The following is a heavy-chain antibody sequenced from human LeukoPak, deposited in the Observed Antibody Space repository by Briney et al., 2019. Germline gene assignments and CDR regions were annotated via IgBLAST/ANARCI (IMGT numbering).Heavy chain of an antibody. V-gene: IGHV4-59*01. CDR3: ARMWYYGDYRFDS. CDR1: GGSITTNY. D-gene: IGHD4-17*01. J-gene: IGHJ4*02. CDR2: IYHRGST. Sequence: SSETLSLTCTVSGGSITTNYWSWIRQPPAKGLEWIGYIYHRGSTNYSPSLKSRVTISSDTSKNQFSLRLSSVTAADTAIYYCARMWYYGDYRFDSWGQGTLVTVSS.